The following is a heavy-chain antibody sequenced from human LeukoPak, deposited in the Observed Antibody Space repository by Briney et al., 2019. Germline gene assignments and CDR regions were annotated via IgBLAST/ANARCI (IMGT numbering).Heavy chain of an antibody. Sequence: PSETLSLTCTVSGGSISSYYWSWIRQPPGKGLEWIGYIYYSGSTNYNPSLKSRVTISVDTSKNQFSLKLSSVTAADTAVYYCARGAGSHEYYFDYWGQGTLATVSS. V-gene: IGHV4-59*01. D-gene: IGHD3-10*01. CDR2: IYYSGST. CDR3: ARGAGSHEYYFDY. J-gene: IGHJ4*02. CDR1: GGSISSYY.